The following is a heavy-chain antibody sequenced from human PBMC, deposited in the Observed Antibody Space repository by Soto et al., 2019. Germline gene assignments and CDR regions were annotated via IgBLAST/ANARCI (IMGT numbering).Heavy chain of an antibody. CDR3: AKVDAYSYRTDH. CDR1: GFTFSNSA. Sequence: EVHLLESGGGLVQPGGSLRLSCAASGFTFSNSAMTWVRQALGKGPEWVSSIGRTNNTHYADSVKGRFAISRDNSQTTLSPQMNSLTAEDTAVYCCAKVDAYSYRTDHWGQGTLVTVSS. CDR2: SIGRTNNT. J-gene: IGHJ4*02. V-gene: IGHV3-23*01. D-gene: IGHD3-16*02.